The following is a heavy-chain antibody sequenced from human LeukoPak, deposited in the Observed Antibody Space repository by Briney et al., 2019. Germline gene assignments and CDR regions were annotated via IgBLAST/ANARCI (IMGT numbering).Heavy chain of an antibody. CDR3: ATPLDYYDSSGYHQGGD. Sequence: GGSLRLSCAASGFTFSSYWMSWVRQAPGKGLEWVANIKQDGSKKNYVDSVKGRFTISRDNAKNSLYLQMNSLRAEDTAVYYCATPLDYYDSSGYHQGGDWGQGTLVTVSS. CDR1: GFTFSSYW. V-gene: IGHV3-7*03. D-gene: IGHD3-22*01. J-gene: IGHJ4*02. CDR2: IKQDGSKK.